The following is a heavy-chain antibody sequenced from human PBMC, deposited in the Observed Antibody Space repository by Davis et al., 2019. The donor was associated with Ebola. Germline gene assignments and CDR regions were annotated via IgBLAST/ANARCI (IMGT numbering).Heavy chain of an antibody. J-gene: IGHJ4*02. CDR1: GFTFSSYS. D-gene: IGHD1-1*01. V-gene: IGHV3-48*01. CDR2: ISSSSSTI. Sequence: GSLRLSCAASGFTFSSYSMNWVRQAPGKGLEWVSYISSSSSTIYYADSVKGRFTISRDNAKNSLYLQMNSLRAEDTAVYYCAKLERLYFDYWGQGTLVTVSS. CDR3: AKLERLYFDY.